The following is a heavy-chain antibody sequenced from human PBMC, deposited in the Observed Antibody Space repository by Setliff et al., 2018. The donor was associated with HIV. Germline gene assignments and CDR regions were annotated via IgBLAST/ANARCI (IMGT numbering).Heavy chain of an antibody. CDR3: AREARDCYGPLRYYFPS. CDR2: VCTSGNT. CDR1: GGSIRSGSYC. V-gene: IGHV4-61*09. Sequence: SETLSLTCTVSGGSIRSGSYCWSWIRQPAGKGLEWIGHVCTSGNTNYNPSLNRRVTISVDTSQNQISLKVNFVNAADTAVYFCAREARDCYGPLRYYFPSWGQGTLVTVSS. J-gene: IGHJ4*02. D-gene: IGHD2-21*02.